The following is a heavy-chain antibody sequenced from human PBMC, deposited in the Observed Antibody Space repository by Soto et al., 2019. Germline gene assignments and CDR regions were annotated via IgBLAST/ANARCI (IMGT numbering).Heavy chain of an antibody. Sequence: SETLSLTCAVSGGSISSSNWWSWVRQPPGKGLEWIGEIYHSGSTNYNPSLKSRVTISVDKSKNQFSLKLSSVTAADTAVYYCARAQAGVTMIVVGIDYWGQGTLVTVSS. V-gene: IGHV4-4*02. CDR1: GGSISSSNW. D-gene: IGHD3-22*01. J-gene: IGHJ4*02. CDR3: ARAQAGVTMIVVGIDY. CDR2: IYHSGST.